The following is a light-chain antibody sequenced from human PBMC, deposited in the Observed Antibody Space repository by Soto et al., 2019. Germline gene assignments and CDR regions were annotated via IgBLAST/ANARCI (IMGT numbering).Light chain of an antibody. J-gene: IGKJ1*01. CDR3: QQYNNWPPWT. CDR1: QNIRSN. Sequence: EIVMTQSPGTLSVSPGERATLTCRANQNIRSNLAWQQQKPGQAPKLLIYGASTRATGVPARFSGSGSGTEFTLTISSLQSEDFAVYYCQQYNNWPPWTFGQGTKVEIK. CDR2: GAS. V-gene: IGKV3-15*01.